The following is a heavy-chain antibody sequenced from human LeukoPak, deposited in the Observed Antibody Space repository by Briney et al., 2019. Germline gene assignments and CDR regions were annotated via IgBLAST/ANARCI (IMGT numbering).Heavy chain of an antibody. CDR2: IKQDGSEK. Sequence: GGSLRLSCAASGFTFSSYWMSWVRQAPGKGLEWVANIKQDGSEKYYVDSVKGRFTISRDNAKNSLYLQMNSLRAEDTAVYYCARRYSSPLNYYYYYYMDVWGKGTTVTVSS. CDR1: GFTFSSYW. J-gene: IGHJ6*03. D-gene: IGHD6-13*01. CDR3: ARRYSSPLNYYYYYYMDV. V-gene: IGHV3-7*01.